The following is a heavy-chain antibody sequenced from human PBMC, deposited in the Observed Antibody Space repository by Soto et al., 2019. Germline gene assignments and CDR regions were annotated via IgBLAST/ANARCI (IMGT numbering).Heavy chain of an antibody. CDR2: ISGSGGST. D-gene: IGHD2-15*01. V-gene: IGHV3-23*01. CDR1: GFTFSSYA. CDR3: AKDRGPVYCSGGSCPDY. Sequence: GGSLRLSCAASGFTFSSYAMSWVRQAPGKGLEWVSVISGSGGSTYYADSVKGRFTISRDNSKNTLYLQMNSLRAEDTAVYYCAKDRGPVYCSGGSCPDYWGQGTLVTVSS. J-gene: IGHJ4*02.